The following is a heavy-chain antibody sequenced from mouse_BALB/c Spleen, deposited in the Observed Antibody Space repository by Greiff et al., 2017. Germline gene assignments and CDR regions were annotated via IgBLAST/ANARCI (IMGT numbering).Heavy chain of an antibody. CDR2: IWSGGST. D-gene: IGHD2-2*01. Sequence: QVQLQQSGPGLVQPSQSLSITCTVSGFSLTSYGVHWVRQSPGKGLEWLGVIWSGGSTDYNAAFISRLSISKDNSKSQVFFKMNSLQANDTAIYYCARKGYGYDRGWYFDVWGAGTTVTVSS. V-gene: IGHV2-2*02. CDR3: ARKGYGYDRGWYFDV. J-gene: IGHJ1*01. CDR1: GFSLTSYG.